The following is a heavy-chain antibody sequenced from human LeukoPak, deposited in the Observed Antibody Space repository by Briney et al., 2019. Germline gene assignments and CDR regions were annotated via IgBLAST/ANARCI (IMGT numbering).Heavy chain of an antibody. CDR1: GFTFRRFW. D-gene: IGHD3-22*01. J-gene: IGHJ3*01. V-gene: IGHV3-7*01. CDR2: IKQDGSEQ. CDR3: ARDTEMLYYDANGYHA. Sequence: GGSLRLSCAASGFTFRRFWMSWVRQAPRKGLEWVANIKQDGSEQYYVDSVKGRFTISRDNAKNSLYLQMNSLRAEDTAVYYCARDTEMLYYDANGYHAWGQGTMVTVSS.